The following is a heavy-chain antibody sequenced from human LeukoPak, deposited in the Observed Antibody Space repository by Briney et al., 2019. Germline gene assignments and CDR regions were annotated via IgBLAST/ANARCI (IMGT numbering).Heavy chain of an antibody. J-gene: IGHJ4*02. CDR2: INPNSGDT. CDR3: ARESNGSGSRAHDY. Sequence: ASVKVSCKASGYTFTAYYMHWVRQASGQGLEWMGWINPNSGDTNYAQKFQGRVIMTRDTSISTAYMELSGLRSDDTAVYYCARESNGSGSRAHDYWGQGTLATVSS. D-gene: IGHD3-10*01. CDR1: GYTFTAYY. V-gene: IGHV1-2*02.